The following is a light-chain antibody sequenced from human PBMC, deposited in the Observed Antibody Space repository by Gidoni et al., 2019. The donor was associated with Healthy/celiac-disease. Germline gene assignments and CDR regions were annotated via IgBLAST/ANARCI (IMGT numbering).Light chain of an antibody. CDR2: GNS. Sequence: QSVLTQPPPVAGAPGQRVTLSCTGSSSNIGAGYDVHWYQQLPGTAPKLLIDGNSNRPSGVPDRFSGSKSGTSASLAITGLQAEDEADYYCQSYDSSLSGYVFGTGTKVTVL. V-gene: IGLV1-40*01. J-gene: IGLJ1*01. CDR3: QSYDSSLSGYV. CDR1: SSNIGAGYD.